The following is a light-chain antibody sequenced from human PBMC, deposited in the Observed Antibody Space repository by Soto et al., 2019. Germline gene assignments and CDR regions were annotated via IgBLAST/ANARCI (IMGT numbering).Light chain of an antibody. CDR1: QSISSY. CDR2: AAS. J-gene: IGKJ5*01. Sequence: DIQMTQSPSSLSASVGDRVTMTCRASQSISSYLNWYQQKQGKAHKXLIYAASSLQSGVPSRFSGSGSGTELTITISSLQPEDFETYYCQQLKSYPITFGQGTRLEIK. V-gene: IGKV1-9*01. CDR3: QQLKSYPIT.